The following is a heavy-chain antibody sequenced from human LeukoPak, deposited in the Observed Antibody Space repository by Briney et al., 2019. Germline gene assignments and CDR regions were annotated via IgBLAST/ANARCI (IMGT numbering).Heavy chain of an antibody. CDR1: GYTCTSYG. D-gene: IGHD3-10*01. V-gene: IGHV1-18*01. CDR3: ARDFGGSGSYGMDV. Sequence: ASVKVSCKASGYTCTSYGISWVRQAPGQGLEWMGWISAYNGNTNYAQKLQGRVTMTTDTSTSTAYMELRSLRSDDTAVYYCARDFGGSGSYGMDVWGQGTTVTVSS. CDR2: ISAYNGNT. J-gene: IGHJ6*02.